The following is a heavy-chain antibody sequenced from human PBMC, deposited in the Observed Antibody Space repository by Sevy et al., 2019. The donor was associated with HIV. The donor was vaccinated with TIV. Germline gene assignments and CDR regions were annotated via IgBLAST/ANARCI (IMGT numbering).Heavy chain of an antibody. J-gene: IGHJ4*02. D-gene: IGHD3-16*01. CDR3: AGGDTSMITDLDY. CDR2: ITSGGAT. Sequence: GGSLRLSCAASGLTFTTNAMSWVRQAPGKGLEWVAGITSGGATYYADSVKGRFTVSRDNSKNTLYLQLNSLRDDDTAVFYCAGGDTSMITDLDYWGQGTLVTVSS. CDR1: GLTFTTNA. V-gene: IGHV3-23*01.